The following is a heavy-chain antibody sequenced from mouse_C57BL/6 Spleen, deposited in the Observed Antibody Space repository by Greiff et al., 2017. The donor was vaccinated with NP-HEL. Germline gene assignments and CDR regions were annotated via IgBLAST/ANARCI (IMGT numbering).Heavy chain of an antibody. V-gene: IGHV1-50*01. D-gene: IGHD3-2*02. J-gene: IGHJ2*01. CDR3: ARKGDSSGFDY. CDR1: GYTFTSYW. Sequence: QVQLKQPGAELVKPGASVKLSCKASGYTFTSYWMQWVKQRPGQGLEWIGEIDPSDSYTNYNQKFKGKATLTVDTSSSTAYMQLSSLTSEDSAVYYCARKGDSSGFDYWGQGTTLTVSS. CDR2: IDPSDSYT.